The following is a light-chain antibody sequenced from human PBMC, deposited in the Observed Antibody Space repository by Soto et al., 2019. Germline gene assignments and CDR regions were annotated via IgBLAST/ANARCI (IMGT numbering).Light chain of an antibody. V-gene: IGLV1-51*01. CDR2: DNS. Sequence: QPVLTQPPSVSAAPGQKVTISCSGSSSNIGNNYVSWYQQLPGTAPKLLIYDNSLRPSGIPDRFSGSKSGTSATLDITGLQTGDEADYYCGTWDNSLSTNWVFGGGTKLTVL. CDR1: SSNIGNNY. J-gene: IGLJ3*02. CDR3: GTWDNSLSTNWV.